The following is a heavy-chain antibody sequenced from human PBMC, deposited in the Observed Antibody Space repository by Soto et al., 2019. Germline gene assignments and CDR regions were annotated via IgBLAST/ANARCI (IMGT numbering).Heavy chain of an antibody. D-gene: IGHD2-15*01. J-gene: IGHJ5*02. CDR2: INPDNGNT. CDR1: GYTFTRYT. CDR3: ARGIATGQLDP. V-gene: IGHV1-3*01. Sequence: RGSVKVSCKASGYTFTRYTMNWVRQAPGQRLEWMGWINPDNGNTKSSQKFQDRVIITRDTSASTAYMDLSSLRSEDTAVYYCARGIATGQLDPWGQGTLVTVSS.